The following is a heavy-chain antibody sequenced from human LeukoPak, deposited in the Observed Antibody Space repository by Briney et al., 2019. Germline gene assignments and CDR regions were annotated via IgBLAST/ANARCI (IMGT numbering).Heavy chain of an antibody. Sequence: SETLSLTCTVSGGSISSSSYYWGWIRQPPGKGLEWIGSIYYSGSTYYNPSLKSRVTISVDTSKNQFSLKLSSVTAADTAVYYCVRSPRAVVGTKWFDPWGQGTLVTVSS. J-gene: IGHJ5*02. D-gene: IGHD6-19*01. CDR1: GGSISSSSYY. V-gene: IGHV4-39*01. CDR3: VRSPRAVVGTKWFDP. CDR2: IYYSGST.